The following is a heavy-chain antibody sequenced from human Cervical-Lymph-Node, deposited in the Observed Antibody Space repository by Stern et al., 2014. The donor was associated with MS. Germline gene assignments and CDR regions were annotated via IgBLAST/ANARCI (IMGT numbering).Heavy chain of an antibody. J-gene: IGHJ4*02. D-gene: IGHD3-16*02. CDR1: GFTFADCA. CDR2: ISWNSNNI. Sequence: EVQLVESGGGSVQPGRSLRLSCAASGFTFADCAMHLVRQAPGQGLEWVSGISWNSNNIGYADSVRGRFTISRDNAKNSLYLQMNGLRPEDTALYYCAKDISERHYYFDSWGEGTLVTVSS. V-gene: IGHV3-9*01. CDR3: AKDISERHYYFDS.